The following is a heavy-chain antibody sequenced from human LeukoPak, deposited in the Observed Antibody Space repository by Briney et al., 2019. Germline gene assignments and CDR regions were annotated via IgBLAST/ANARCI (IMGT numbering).Heavy chain of an antibody. CDR3: ARFLRATLGKY. CDR1: GFTFSSFS. D-gene: IGHD1-26*01. CDR2: ISGSSSYM. V-gene: IGHV3-21*06. Sequence: PGGSLRLSCAASGFTFSSFSMNWVRQTPGKGLEWVSSISGSSSYMSYADSVKGRFTISRDNAKNSLYLRMNSLRAEDTAVYYCARFLRATLGKYWGQGILVTVSS. J-gene: IGHJ4*02.